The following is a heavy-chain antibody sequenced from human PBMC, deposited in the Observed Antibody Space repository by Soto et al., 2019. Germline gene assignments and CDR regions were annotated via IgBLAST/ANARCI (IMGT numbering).Heavy chain of an antibody. CDR2: INWNGGST. V-gene: IGHV3-20*01. CDR1: GFTFDDYG. J-gene: IGHJ5*02. D-gene: IGHD3-3*01. Sequence: GGSLRLSCAASGFTFDDYGMSWVRQAPGKGLEWVSGINWNGGSTGYADSVKGRFTISRDNAKNSLYLQMNSLRAEDTALYHCARANHYDFWSGYYLAWSDPWGQGTLVTVSS. CDR3: ARANHYDFWSGYYLAWSDP.